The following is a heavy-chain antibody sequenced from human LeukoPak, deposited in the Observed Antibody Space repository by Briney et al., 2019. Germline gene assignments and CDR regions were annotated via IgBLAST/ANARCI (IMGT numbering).Heavy chain of an antibody. CDR1: GGSISTNNYY. J-gene: IGHJ4*02. CDR3: ARGIQL. CDR2: IYYSGST. Sequence: NSSETLSLTCTVSGGSISTNNYYWDWIRQPPGKGLEWIGSIYYSGSTYHNPSLKSRVTISVDTSKNQFSLKLSSVTAADTAVYYCARGIQLWGQGTLVTVSS. V-gene: IGHV4-39*07. D-gene: IGHD5-18*01.